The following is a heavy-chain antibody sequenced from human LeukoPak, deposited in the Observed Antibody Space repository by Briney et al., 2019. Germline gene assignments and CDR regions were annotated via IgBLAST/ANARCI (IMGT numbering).Heavy chain of an antibody. CDR3: ARTTSMTDPGYAY. J-gene: IGHJ4*02. V-gene: IGHV1-8*03. CDR2: INPDTGDK. CDR1: RYTFTNYH. D-gene: IGHD2-2*01. Sequence: ASVKVTLQAPRYTFTNYHINWVRQASGQGLEWMTWINPDTGDKGYARRFQDRVTITTDTSISTAYMELSSLSSEDTAVYFCARTTSMTDPGYAYWGQGTLVTVSS.